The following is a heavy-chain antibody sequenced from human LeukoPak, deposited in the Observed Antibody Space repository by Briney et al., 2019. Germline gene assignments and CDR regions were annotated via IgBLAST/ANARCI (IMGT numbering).Heavy chain of an antibody. CDR2: IYPGDSDT. J-gene: IGHJ3*02. CDR3: ARPSPYSGSYEDAFDI. Sequence: GESLKISCKGSGYSFTSYWIGWVRQMPGKGLEWMGIIYPGDSDTRYSPSFQGQVTISADKSISTAYLQWSSLKASDTAMYYCARPSPYSGSYEDAFDIWGQGTIVTVSS. CDR1: GYSFTSYW. V-gene: IGHV5-51*01. D-gene: IGHD1-26*01.